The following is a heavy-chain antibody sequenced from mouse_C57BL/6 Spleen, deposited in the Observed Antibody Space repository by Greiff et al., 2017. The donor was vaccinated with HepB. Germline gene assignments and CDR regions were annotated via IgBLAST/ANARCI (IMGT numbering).Heavy chain of an antibody. CDR2: IDPSDSYT. J-gene: IGHJ3*01. CDR1: GYTFTSYW. D-gene: IGHD3-2*02. CDR3: ARSASSSGYGFAY. V-gene: IGHV1-69*01. Sequence: VQLQQPGAELVMPGASVKLSCKASGYTFTSYWMHWVKQRPGQGLEWIGEIDPSDSYTNYNQKFKGKSTLTVDKSSSTAYMQLSSLTSEDSAVYYCARSASSSGYGFAYWGQGTLVTVSA.